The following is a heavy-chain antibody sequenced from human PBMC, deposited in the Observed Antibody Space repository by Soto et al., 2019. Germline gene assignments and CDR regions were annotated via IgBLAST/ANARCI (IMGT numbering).Heavy chain of an antibody. J-gene: IGHJ4*02. CDR2: ISSSSSYT. CDR3: ARVYCSGGSCYHGLDY. CDR1: GFTFSDYY. V-gene: IGHV3-11*05. D-gene: IGHD2-15*01. Sequence: GGSLRLSCAASGFTFSDYYMSWIRQAPGKGLEWVSYISSSSSYTNYADSVKGRFTISRDNAKNSLYLQMNSLRAEDTAVYYCARVYCSGGSCYHGLDYWGQGTLVTVSS.